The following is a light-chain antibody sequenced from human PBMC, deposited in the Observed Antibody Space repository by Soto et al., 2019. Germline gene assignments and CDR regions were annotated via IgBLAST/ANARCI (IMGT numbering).Light chain of an antibody. J-gene: IGLJ1*01. CDR2: DVS. CDR3: CSYAGSYTDV. CDR1: SSDVGGYNY. V-gene: IGLV2-11*01. Sequence: QSALTQPRSVYGSPGQSVTISCTGTSSDVGGYNYVSWYQQHPGKAPKLMIYDVSKRPSGVPDRFSGSKSGNTASLTISGLQAEDEADYYCCSYAGSYTDVFGTGTRPPS.